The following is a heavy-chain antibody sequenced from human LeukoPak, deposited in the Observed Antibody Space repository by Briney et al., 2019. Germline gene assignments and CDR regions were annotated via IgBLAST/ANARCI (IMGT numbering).Heavy chain of an antibody. CDR2: ISSSGSTT. Sequence: GGSLRLSCAASGFTFSSYEMNWVRQAPGKGLEWVSYISSSGSTTYYADSMKGRFTISRDNAKNSLYLQINSLRAEDTAVYYCSTHRREPTKVRWFDSWGQGTLATVSS. D-gene: IGHD1-26*01. J-gene: IGHJ5*01. V-gene: IGHV3-48*03. CDR3: STHRREPTKVRWFDS. CDR1: GFTFSSYE.